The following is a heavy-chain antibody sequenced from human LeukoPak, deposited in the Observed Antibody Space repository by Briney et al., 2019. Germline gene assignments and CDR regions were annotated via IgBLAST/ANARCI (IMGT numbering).Heavy chain of an antibody. J-gene: IGHJ6*02. V-gene: IGHV1-69*13. D-gene: IGHD3-3*01. Sequence: ASVKVSCKASGGTFSSYAISWVRQAPGQGLEWMGGIIPIFGTANYAQKFQGRVTITADESTSTAYMELSSLRSEDTAVYYCASLRQRITIFGVVITQDYYYGMDVWGQGTTVTVSS. CDR2: IIPIFGTA. CDR3: ASLRQRITIFGVVITQDYYYGMDV. CDR1: GGTFSSYA.